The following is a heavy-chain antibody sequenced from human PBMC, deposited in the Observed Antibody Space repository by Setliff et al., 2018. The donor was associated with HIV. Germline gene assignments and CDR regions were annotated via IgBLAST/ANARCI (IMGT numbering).Heavy chain of an antibody. D-gene: IGHD6-13*01. CDR3: ADSSSWYGWFDP. CDR2: TYTSGST. CDR1: GGSISGGSYF. J-gene: IGHJ5*02. V-gene: IGHV4-61*02. Sequence: SETLSLTCTVSGGSISGGSYFWTWIRQPAGKGLEWIGRTYTSGSTNYNPSLKSRVTISVDTSKNQFSLKLSSVTAADTAVYYCADSSSWYGWFDPWGQGTLVTVSS.